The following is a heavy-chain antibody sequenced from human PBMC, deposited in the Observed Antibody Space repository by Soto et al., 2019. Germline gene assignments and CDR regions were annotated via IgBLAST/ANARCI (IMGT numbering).Heavy chain of an antibody. CDR1: GFTFSDYF. J-gene: IGHJ4*02. V-gene: IGHV3-11*05. D-gene: IGHD3-10*01. CDR2: MSGSGTYT. Sequence: QVQLVESGGGLVKPGGSLRLSCAASGFTFSDYFMSWIRQAPGKGLEWISYMSGSGTYTNYAVSVRGRFAISRDNAQNSLYLQMNSLRDKDTAMYYCARDNFYGSGTGDFWGQGTLVTVSS. CDR3: ARDNFYGSGTGDF.